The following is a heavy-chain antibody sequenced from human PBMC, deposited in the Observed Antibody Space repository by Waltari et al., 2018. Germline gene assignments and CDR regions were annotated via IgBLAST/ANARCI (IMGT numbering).Heavy chain of an antibody. CDR2: IKQDGSEK. Sequence: EVQLVESGGGLVQPGGSLRLSCAASGFTFSSYWMRWVRQAPGKGLEWLANIKQDGSEKYYVDSVKGRFTISRDNAKNSVYLQMSSLRAEDTAVYYCARGSGTYYGRGAFDIWGQGTMVTVSS. D-gene: IGHD1-26*01. CDR1: GFTFSSYW. J-gene: IGHJ3*02. CDR3: ARGSGTYYGRGAFDI. V-gene: IGHV3-7*01.